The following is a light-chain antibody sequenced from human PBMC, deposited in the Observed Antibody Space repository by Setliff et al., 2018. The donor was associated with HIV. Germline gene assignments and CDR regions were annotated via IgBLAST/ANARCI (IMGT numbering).Light chain of an antibody. CDR1: SSDVGAYNF. V-gene: IGLV2-11*01. CDR2: DVN. CDR3: CSYADSYTSLYV. J-gene: IGLJ1*01. Sequence: QSALTQPRSVSGSPRQSVTISCTGTSSDVGAYNFVSWYQQHPGKAPKLMIYDVNKRPSGVPDRFSGSKSGNTASLTISGLQAEDEADYYCCSYADSYTSLYVFGTGTKVPS.